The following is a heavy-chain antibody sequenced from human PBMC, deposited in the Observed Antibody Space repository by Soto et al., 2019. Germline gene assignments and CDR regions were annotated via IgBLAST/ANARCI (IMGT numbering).Heavy chain of an antibody. CDR2: INSDGSST. J-gene: IGHJ6*04. CDR3: ARQPTAATLDG. CDR1: GFTFSSYW. V-gene: IGHV3-74*03. D-gene: IGHD2-2*01. Sequence: PGGSLRLSCAASGFTFSSYWMHWFRQVPGKGQVWVSRINSDGSSTKYADYVKGRFTISRDNAKNTLYLQMNSVRADDTGVYYCARQPTAATLDGWGKGNKVTVYS.